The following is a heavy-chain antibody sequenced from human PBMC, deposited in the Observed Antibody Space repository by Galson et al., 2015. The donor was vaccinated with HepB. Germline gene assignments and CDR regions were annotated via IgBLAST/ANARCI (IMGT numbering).Heavy chain of an antibody. CDR1: GYSFINYW. D-gene: IGHD1-1*01. Sequence: QSGAEVKKPGELLKTSCEGSGYSFINYWIGWVRQTPGKGLEWMGIIYPGLYPGDSELRYSPYFRGQVTTSADNSKHTAYLQWRSLEAPDTAMYYCVRRGHFSGAYNGDIWGQGTMCTVSS. CDR3: VRRGHFSGAYNGDI. J-gene: IGHJ3*02. CDR2: IYPGLYPGDSEL. V-gene: IGHV5-51*01.